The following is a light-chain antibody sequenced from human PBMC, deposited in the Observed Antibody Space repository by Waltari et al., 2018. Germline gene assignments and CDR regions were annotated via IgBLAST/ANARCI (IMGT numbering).Light chain of an antibody. V-gene: IGKV3-20*01. Sequence: EIVLTQSPGTLSLSPGERATLSCRASQRVSSSYLAWYQHKPGQAPRLLLYSTSSRATGIPDRFSGSGSGTDFTRTISRLEPEDFAMYYCQQFGDSPPSWTFGQGTKVEIK. CDR2: STS. CDR1: QRVSSSY. J-gene: IGKJ1*01. CDR3: QQFGDSPPSWT.